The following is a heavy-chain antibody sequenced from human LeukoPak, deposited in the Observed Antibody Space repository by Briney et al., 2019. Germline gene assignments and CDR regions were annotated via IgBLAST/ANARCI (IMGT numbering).Heavy chain of an antibody. V-gene: IGHV4-4*07. D-gene: IGHD2-8*01. Sequence: SETLSLTCTVSGGSISSYYWSWIRQPAGKGLEWIGRIYTSGSTNYNPSLKSRVTMSVDTSKNQFSLKLSSVTAADTAVYYCARDRLMVYAGPWFDPWGQGTLVAVSS. CDR1: GGSISSYY. J-gene: IGHJ5*02. CDR3: ARDRLMVYAGPWFDP. CDR2: IYTSGST.